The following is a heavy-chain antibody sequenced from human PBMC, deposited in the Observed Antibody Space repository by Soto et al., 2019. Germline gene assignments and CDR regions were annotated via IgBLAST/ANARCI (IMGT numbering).Heavy chain of an antibody. J-gene: IGHJ6*02. CDR3: AREMDLVGIDV. Sequence: QVQLQESGPGLVKPSETLSLTCTVSGGSISSYYWSWIRQPPGKGLEWIGYIYYCGSTNYNPSLKNRVTISVATSKNQFSLKLSTVTAADTAVYYCAREMDLVGIDVWGQGTTGTVSS. CDR1: GGSISSYY. V-gene: IGHV4-59*01. D-gene: IGHD1-1*01. CDR2: IYYCGST.